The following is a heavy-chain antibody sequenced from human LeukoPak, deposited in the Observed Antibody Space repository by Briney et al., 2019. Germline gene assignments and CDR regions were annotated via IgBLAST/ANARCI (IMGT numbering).Heavy chain of an antibody. Sequence: PGGSLRLSCAASGFSFNTYTMNWVRQAPGKGLEWVSSISNSGTYIDYADSVKGRFTISRDNAKNSVYLQMNSLRAEDTAVYYCARDVVPSAIGFYFDYWGQGTLVTVSS. J-gene: IGHJ4*02. CDR1: GFSFNTYT. D-gene: IGHD2-2*02. CDR2: ISNSGTYI. V-gene: IGHV3-21*01. CDR3: ARDVVPSAIGFYFDY.